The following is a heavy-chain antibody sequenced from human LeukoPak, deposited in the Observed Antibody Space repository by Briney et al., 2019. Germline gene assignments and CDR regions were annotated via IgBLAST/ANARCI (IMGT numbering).Heavy chain of an antibody. J-gene: IGHJ4*02. CDR1: GFTFSTSW. CDR2: IHPDGSEE. V-gene: IGHV3-7*01. CDR3: ARDDGFRGVDY. D-gene: IGHD3-10*01. Sequence: GGSRRLSCAASGFTFSTSWMSWVRRVPGRGLEWVANIHPDGSEEYYVDSVKGRFTVSRDNAKNSLFLQMNSPRAEDTAVYYCARDDGFRGVDYWGQGTLVNVSS.